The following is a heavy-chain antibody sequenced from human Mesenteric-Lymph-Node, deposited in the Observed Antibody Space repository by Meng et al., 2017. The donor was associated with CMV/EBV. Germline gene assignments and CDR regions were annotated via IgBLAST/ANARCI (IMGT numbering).Heavy chain of an antibody. V-gene: IGHV4-59*01. J-gene: IGHJ4*02. D-gene: IGHD2-2*01. Sequence: SETLSLTCTVSGGSISSYYWTWIRQPPGKGLEWIGYIYYTGNINYNPSLKSRVTMSVDTSKNQFSLKLTSVTAADTAVYYCARGGTYCSSTSCLFDYWGQGTLVTVSS. CDR3: ARGGTYCSSTSCLFDY. CDR1: GGSISSYY. CDR2: IYYTGNI.